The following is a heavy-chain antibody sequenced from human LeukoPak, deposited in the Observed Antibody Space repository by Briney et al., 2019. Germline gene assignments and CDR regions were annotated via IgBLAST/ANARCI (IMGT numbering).Heavy chain of an antibody. CDR2: IYTSVST. V-gene: IGHV4-61*02. Sequence: SETLSLTCTVSGGSISSGSYYWGWVRQHAGRGREWIGRIYTSVSTNYNPSLTSRVTISVGTSKNQFSLKLSSVTAADTAVYYCARESGLPYYYYMDVWGKGTTVTVSS. CDR1: GGSISSGSYY. J-gene: IGHJ6*03. D-gene: IGHD3-10*01. CDR3: ARESGLPYYYYMDV.